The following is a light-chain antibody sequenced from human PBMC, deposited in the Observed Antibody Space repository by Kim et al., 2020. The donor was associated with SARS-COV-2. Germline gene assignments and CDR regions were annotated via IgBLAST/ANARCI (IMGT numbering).Light chain of an antibody. V-gene: IGKV3-11*01. CDR2: DAS. CDR3: QQGSNWPPILT. CDR1: QNVRSY. J-gene: IGKJ5*01. Sequence: PGEKATLSCWASQNVRSYLAWYQRKPGQAPRLLSDDASIRATCIPARFSGSGSGTHVTHTISSLEPGGFAVYYCQQGSNWPPILTFGQGTRLEIK.